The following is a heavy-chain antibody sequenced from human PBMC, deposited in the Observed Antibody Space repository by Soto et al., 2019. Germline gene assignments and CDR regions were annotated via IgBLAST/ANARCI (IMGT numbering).Heavy chain of an antibody. CDR1: GGTFSSYA. J-gene: IGHJ6*02. CDR3: ASTYYDFWRAFPYYYGMDV. V-gene: IGHV1-69*13. D-gene: IGHD3-3*01. CDR2: IIPIFGTA. Sequence: SVKVSCKASGGTFSSYAISWVRQAPGQGLEWMGGIIPIFGTANYAQKFQGRVTITADESTSTAYMELSSLRSEDTAVYYCASTYYDFWRAFPYYYGMDVWGQGTTVTVSS.